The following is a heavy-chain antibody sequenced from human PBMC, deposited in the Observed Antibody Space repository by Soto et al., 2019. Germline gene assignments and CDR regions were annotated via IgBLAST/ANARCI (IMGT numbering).Heavy chain of an antibody. Sequence: QVELVQSGIEVKNPGSSVKVSCKASGDTFSNYAINWVRQAPGQGLEWMGGIIPIYDKPNYAENFLGRVTISADKFTATAYLEVSSLRSEDTAVYFCARGYRELFFYAMDVWGRGTPVIVSS. CDR2: IIPIYDKP. J-gene: IGHJ6*02. CDR3: ARGYRELFFYAMDV. D-gene: IGHD3-10*01. V-gene: IGHV1-69*06. CDR1: GDTFSNYA.